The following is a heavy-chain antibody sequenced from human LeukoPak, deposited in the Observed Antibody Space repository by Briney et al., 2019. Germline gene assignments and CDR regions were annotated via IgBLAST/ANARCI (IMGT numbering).Heavy chain of an antibody. CDR3: ARDHDFAFDN. CDR1: GFTVSSNY. V-gene: IGHV3-66*01. J-gene: IGHJ4*02. Sequence: GGSLRLSCAASGFTVSSNYMSWVRQAPGKGLEWVSVIFSGGSTYYADSVKGRFTISRDNSKNTLCLQMNSLRAEDTAVYYCARDHDFAFDNWGQGTLVTVSS. CDR2: IFSGGST. D-gene: IGHD2-21*02.